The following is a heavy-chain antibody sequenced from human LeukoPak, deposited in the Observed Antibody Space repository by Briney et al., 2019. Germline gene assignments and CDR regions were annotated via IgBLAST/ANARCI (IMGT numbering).Heavy chain of an antibody. D-gene: IGHD7-27*01. V-gene: IGHV4-59*08. Sequence: SETLSLTCTVSGGPISSYYWSWIRQPPGKGLEWIGYIYYSGSTNYNPSLKSRVTISVDTSKNQFSLKLSSVTAADTAVYYCARHLGTSPPLYYWGQGILVTVSS. J-gene: IGHJ4*02. CDR1: GGPISSYY. CDR2: IYYSGST. CDR3: ARHLGTSPPLYY.